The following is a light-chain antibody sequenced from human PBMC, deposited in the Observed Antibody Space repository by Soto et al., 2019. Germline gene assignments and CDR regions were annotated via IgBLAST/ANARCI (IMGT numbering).Light chain of an antibody. J-gene: IGKJ4*01. CDR1: QSLVYSNGDTY. Sequence: DVVMTQSPLSLPVTLGQPASISCRSSQSLVYSNGDTYLNWFQQRPGQSPRRLIYKVSNRDSVVPDRFSGSGSGTDFTLQISRVEAEDVGVYYCMQGTQWPVTFGGGTKVEIK. V-gene: IGKV2-30*01. CDR3: MQGTQWPVT. CDR2: KVS.